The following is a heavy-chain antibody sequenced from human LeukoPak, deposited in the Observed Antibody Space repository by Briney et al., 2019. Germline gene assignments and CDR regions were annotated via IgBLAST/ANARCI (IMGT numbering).Heavy chain of an antibody. CDR1: GFAFSGYG. J-gene: IGHJ4*02. CDR3: VAIAVAGQFY. CDR2: IAYDGSDK. V-gene: IGHV3-30*02. Sequence: GGALRLSCAASGFAFSGYGMHWVRQAPGKGLEWVTYIAYDGSDKFYADSVRGRFTISRDNSKNTLYVQMNSLRVEDTAMYYCVAIAVAGQFYWGQGTLVTVSS. D-gene: IGHD6-19*01.